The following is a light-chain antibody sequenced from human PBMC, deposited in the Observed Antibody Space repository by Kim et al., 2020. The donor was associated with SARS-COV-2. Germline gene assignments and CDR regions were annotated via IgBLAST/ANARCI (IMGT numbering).Light chain of an antibody. V-gene: IGLV3-19*01. CDR2: GKN. CDR3: NSRDSSGNHYV. CDR1: SPRSYY. Sequence: ALGQTVRITCKGDSPRSYYASWYQQKPGQAPVLVIYGKNNRPSGIPDRFSGSSSGNTASLTITGAQSEDEADYYCNSRDSSGNHYVFGTGTKVTVL. J-gene: IGLJ1*01.